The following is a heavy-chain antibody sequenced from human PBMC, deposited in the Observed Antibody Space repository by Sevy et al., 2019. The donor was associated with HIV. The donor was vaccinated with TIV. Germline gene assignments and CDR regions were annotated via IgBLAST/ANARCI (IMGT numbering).Heavy chain of an antibody. Sequence: GGSLRLSCAASGFTFSSYAMHWVRQAPGKGLEWVAVISYDGSNKYYPDSVKGRFTISRDNSKNTLYLQMNSLGAEDTAVYYCASGIVVVVAAGPWNYWGQGTLVTVSS. CDR3: ASGIVVVVAAGPWNY. V-gene: IGHV3-30-3*01. D-gene: IGHD2-15*01. CDR2: ISYDGSNK. CDR1: GFTFSSYA. J-gene: IGHJ4*02.